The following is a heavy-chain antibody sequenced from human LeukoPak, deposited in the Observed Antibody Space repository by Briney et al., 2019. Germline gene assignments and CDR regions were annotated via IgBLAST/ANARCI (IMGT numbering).Heavy chain of an antibody. CDR2: INIGGTNT. J-gene: IGHJ5*02. V-gene: IGHV3-11*01. Sequence: SGGSLRLPCAASGFTFSDYYMSWIRQAPGKGLEWLSYINIGGTNTHYADSVKGRFSISRDNAKKSLYLEMNNLRAEDTAVYYCATDGAGFDTWGQGVLVTVSS. CDR3: ATDGAGFDT. CDR1: GFTFSDYY.